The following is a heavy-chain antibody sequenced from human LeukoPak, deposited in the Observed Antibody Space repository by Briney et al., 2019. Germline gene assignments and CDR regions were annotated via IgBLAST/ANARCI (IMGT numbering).Heavy chain of an antibody. Sequence: PETLSLTCTVSGGSISSYYWSWIRQPAGKGLEWIGRIYTSGSTNYNPSLKSRVTMSVDTSKNQFSLKLSSVTAADTAVYYCARDHSSSWRYWYFDLWGRGTLVTVSS. D-gene: IGHD6-13*01. CDR2: IYTSGST. J-gene: IGHJ2*01. CDR1: GGSISSYY. CDR3: ARDHSSSWRYWYFDL. V-gene: IGHV4-4*07.